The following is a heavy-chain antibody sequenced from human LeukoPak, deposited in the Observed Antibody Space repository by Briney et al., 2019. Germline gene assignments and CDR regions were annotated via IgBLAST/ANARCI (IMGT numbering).Heavy chain of an antibody. V-gene: IGHV1-2*02. CDR3: GRVDRLYERTYPIGYVI. J-gene: IGHJ3*02. Sequence: EASVKGSCMASGDIYFNYYIHWMRHAPGQELEWMGWINSLRCGSRFGPKYQGRVTKFSGPSINTAFMELRSLRSDDTAVFYRGRVDRLYERTYPIGYVIWGQGTRVSVSS. CDR1: GDIYFNYY. D-gene: IGHD3-16*02. CDR2: INSLRCGS.